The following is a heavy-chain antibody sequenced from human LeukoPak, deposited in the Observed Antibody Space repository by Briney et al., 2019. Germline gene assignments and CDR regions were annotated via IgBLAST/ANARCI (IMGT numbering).Heavy chain of an antibody. Sequence: GGSLRLSCAASGFTVSSNYMSWVRQAPGKGLEWVSVIYSGGSAYYADSVKGRFTISRDNSKNTLYLQMNSLRAEDTAVYYCARDLGYSHAKYYFDNWGQGTLVTVSS. CDR3: ARDLGYSHAKYYFDN. V-gene: IGHV3-53*01. D-gene: IGHD5-18*01. CDR1: GFTVSSNY. J-gene: IGHJ4*02. CDR2: IYSGGSA.